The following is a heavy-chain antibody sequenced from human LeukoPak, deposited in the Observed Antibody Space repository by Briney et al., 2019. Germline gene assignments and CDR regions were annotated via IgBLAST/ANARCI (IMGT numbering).Heavy chain of an antibody. CDR2: IYYSGST. D-gene: IGHD3-16*01. CDR3: ARDPAYDYVWGSPTGVDI. J-gene: IGHJ3*02. V-gene: IGHV4-30-4*08. Sequence: SETLSLTCTVSGGSISSGDYHWSWIRQPPGKGLEWIGYIYYSGSTYYNPSHKSRVTISVDTSKNQFSLKLSSVTAADTAVYYCARDPAYDYVWGSPTGVDIWGQGTMVTVSS. CDR1: GGSISSGDYH.